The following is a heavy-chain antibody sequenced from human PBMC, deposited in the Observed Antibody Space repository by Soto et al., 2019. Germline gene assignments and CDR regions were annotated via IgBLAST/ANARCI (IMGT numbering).Heavy chain of an antibody. J-gene: IGHJ6*03. CDR3: VRDLGRYFRSGYMDL. Sequence: EVQLVESGGGLVKPGGSLRLSCTASGFAFNTFSMNWVRQAPGKGLEWVSSINEDSTYIYYADSLRGRITISRDNAKDSLFLQMNSLRPDDTAVYYCVRDLGRYFRSGYMDLWGDAATVTVSS. D-gene: IGHD3-9*01. V-gene: IGHV3-21*02. CDR1: GFAFNTFS. CDR2: INEDSTYI.